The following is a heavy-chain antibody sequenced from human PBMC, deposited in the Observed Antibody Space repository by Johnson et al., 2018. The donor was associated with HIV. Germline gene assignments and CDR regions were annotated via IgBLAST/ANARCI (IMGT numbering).Heavy chain of an antibody. D-gene: IGHD3-22*01. CDR3: ARAQEGINYYDSSGYRMFGAFDI. V-gene: IGHV3-13*01. Sequence: VQLVESGGGLVQPGGSLRLSCAASGFTFSNYALHWVRQAPGKGLEWVSAIGTAGDTYYPGSVKGRFIISRENAKNSLYLQMNSLRAGDTAVYYCARAQEGINYYDSSGYRMFGAFDIWGQGTMVTVSS. J-gene: IGHJ3*02. CDR1: GFTFSNYA. CDR2: IGTAGDT.